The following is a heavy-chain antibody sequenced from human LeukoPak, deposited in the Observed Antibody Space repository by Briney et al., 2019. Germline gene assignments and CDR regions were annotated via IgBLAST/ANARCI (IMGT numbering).Heavy chain of an antibody. CDR2: IFYSGTT. D-gene: IGHD1-26*01. CDR3: ARHGNILGASFQR. Sequence: SETLSLTCSVSGGFISISSYYWGWIRQPPGEGLEWIGSIFYSGTTYYNPSLKSRVTISVDTSKNQFSLKLSSVTAADTAVYHCARHGNILGASFQRWGLGTLVTVSS. CDR1: GGFISISSYY. J-gene: IGHJ1*01. V-gene: IGHV4-39*01.